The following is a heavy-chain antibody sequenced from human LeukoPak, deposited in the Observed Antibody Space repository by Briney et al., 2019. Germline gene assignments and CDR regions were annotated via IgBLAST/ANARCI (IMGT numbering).Heavy chain of an antibody. CDR3: ARAYGPNSPLY. CDR1: GGSISSYC. D-gene: IGHD4-23*01. J-gene: IGHJ4*02. CDR2: IYYSGST. V-gene: IGHV4-59*01. Sequence: SETLSLTCTVSGGSISSYCWSWIRQPPGKGLEWIGYIYYSGSTNYNPSLNSRVTISVDTSKNQFSLKLSSVTAADTAVYYCARAYGPNSPLYWGQGTLVTVSS.